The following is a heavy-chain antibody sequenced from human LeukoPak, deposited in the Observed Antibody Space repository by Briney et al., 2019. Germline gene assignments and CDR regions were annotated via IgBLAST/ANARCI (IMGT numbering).Heavy chain of an antibody. CDR3: AKGKGYSYGQGYFDY. CDR2: ISGSGGST. Sequence: GGSLRLSCAASGFTFSSYAMSWVRQAPGKGLEWVSAISGSGGSTYYADSVKGRFTISRDNSKNTLYLQMNSLRAEGTAVYYCAKGKGYSYGQGYFDYWGQGTLVTVSS. D-gene: IGHD5-18*01. CDR1: GFTFSSYA. J-gene: IGHJ4*02. V-gene: IGHV3-23*01.